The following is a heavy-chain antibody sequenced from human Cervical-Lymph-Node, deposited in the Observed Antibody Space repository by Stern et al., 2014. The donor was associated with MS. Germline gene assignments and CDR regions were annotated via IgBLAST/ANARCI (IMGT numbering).Heavy chain of an antibody. CDR1: GGSISSGSYY. J-gene: IGHJ6*02. CDR3: ARDDCSSTSCYYYYGMDV. Sequence: QVQLQESGPGLVKPSQTLSLTCTVSGGSISSGSYYWSWIRQPAGKGLEWIGRIYTSGSTNYNPSLKSRVTISEEPSNNPFSLKLSSVTAADTAVYYCARDDCSSTSCYYYYGMDVWGQGTTVTVSS. V-gene: IGHV4-61*02. D-gene: IGHD2-2*01. CDR2: IYTSGST.